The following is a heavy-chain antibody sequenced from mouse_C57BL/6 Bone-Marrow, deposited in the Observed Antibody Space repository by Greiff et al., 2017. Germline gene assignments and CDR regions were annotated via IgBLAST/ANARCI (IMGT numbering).Heavy chain of an antibody. D-gene: IGHD2-12*01. J-gene: IGHJ3*01. CDR1: GYTFTSYW. Sequence: QIQLQQSGAELVMPGASVKLSCKASGYTFTSYWMHWVKQRPGQGLEWIGEIDPSDSYTNYNQKFKGKSTLTVDKSSSTAYMQLSSLTSEGSAVYYCARAGYSLDWFAYWGQGTLVTVSA. V-gene: IGHV1-69*01. CDR2: IDPSDSYT. CDR3: ARAGYSLDWFAY.